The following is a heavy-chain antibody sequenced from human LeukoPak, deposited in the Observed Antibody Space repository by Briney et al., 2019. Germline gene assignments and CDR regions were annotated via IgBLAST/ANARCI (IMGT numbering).Heavy chain of an antibody. Sequence: ASVKVSCXASGYTFTSYGISWVRQALGQGLEWMGWISAYNGNTNYAQKLQGRVTMTTDTSTSTAYMELRSLRSDDTAVYYCASWGDSSSTTSRHFQHWGQGTLVTVSS. CDR1: GYTFTSYG. D-gene: IGHD6-13*01. CDR3: ASWGDSSSTTSRHFQH. J-gene: IGHJ1*01. V-gene: IGHV1-18*01. CDR2: ISAYNGNT.